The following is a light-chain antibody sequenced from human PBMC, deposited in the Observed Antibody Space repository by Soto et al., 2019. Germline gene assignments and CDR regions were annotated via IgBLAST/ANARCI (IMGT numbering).Light chain of an antibody. CDR2: KAS. J-gene: IGKJ2*01. CDR1: QSVSSW. Sequence: DIQMTQSPSTLSASVGDRVTITCRASQSVSSWLAWYQQKPGKAPNLLIFKASNLENGVPSRFSGSGSGTEFTLTISSLQTDDFATYYCQQYHSYSYTFGQGTKLEI. V-gene: IGKV1-5*03. CDR3: QQYHSYSYT.